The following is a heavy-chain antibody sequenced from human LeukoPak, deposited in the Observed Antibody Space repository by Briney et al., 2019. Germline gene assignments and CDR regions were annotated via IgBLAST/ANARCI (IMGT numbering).Heavy chain of an antibody. CDR2: IYYSGST. V-gene: IGHV4-31*03. D-gene: IGHD4-17*01. J-gene: IGHJ4*02. CDR1: GGSISSGGYY. CDR3: ARAVYYGDRLHFDY. Sequence: SETLSLTCTVSGGSISSGGYYWSWIRQHPGKGLEWLGYIYYSGSTYYNPSLKSRVTISVDTSKNQFSLKLSSVTAADTAVYYCARAVYYGDRLHFDYWGQGTLVTVSS.